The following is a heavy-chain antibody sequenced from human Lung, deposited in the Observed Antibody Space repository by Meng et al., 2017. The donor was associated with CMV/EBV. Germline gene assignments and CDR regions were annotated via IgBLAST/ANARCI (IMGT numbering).Heavy chain of an antibody. CDR2: IIPIVGIT. J-gene: IGHJ5*02. Sequence: SXXVSXKASLGTLNSYTISWVRQAPGQGFECMGRIIPIVGITKYGQNFQGRLTITAHKSTNTDSMELRRLRSDDTAVYYCARDRTVTTSFSRWFDPWGQGTLVTVSS. D-gene: IGHD4-17*01. CDR1: LGTLNSYT. CDR3: ARDRTVTTSFSRWFDP. V-gene: IGHV1-69*04.